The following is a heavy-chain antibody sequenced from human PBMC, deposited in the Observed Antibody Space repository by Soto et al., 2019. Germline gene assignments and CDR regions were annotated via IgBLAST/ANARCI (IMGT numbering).Heavy chain of an antibody. CDR2: IIPVFGTT. D-gene: IGHD4-17*01. CDR1: GGTLNSYT. V-gene: IGHV1-69*01. Sequence: QVQLVQSRAEVKKPGSSVRVSCKASGGTLNSYTISWVRQAPGQGLEWMGGIIPVFGTTDYAQKFQGRVTITADQSTGTAYLDLFRLRSEDTAIYYCSISNSYGRGDFWGQGTLVTVSS. CDR3: SISNSYGRGDF. J-gene: IGHJ4*02.